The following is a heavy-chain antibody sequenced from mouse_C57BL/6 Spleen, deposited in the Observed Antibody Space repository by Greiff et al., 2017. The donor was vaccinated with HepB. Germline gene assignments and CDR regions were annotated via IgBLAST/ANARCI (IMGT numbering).Heavy chain of an antibody. CDR2: INPSSGYT. CDR3: ARGIYYGSSLYYFDY. J-gene: IGHJ2*01. D-gene: IGHD1-1*01. Sequence: VQRVESGAELARPGASVKMSCKASGYTFTSYTMHWVKQRPGQGLEWIGYINPSSGYTKYNQKFKDKATLTADKSSSTAYMQLSSLTSEDSAVYYCARGIYYGSSLYYFDYWGQGTTLTVSS. V-gene: IGHV1-4*01. CDR1: GYTFTSYT.